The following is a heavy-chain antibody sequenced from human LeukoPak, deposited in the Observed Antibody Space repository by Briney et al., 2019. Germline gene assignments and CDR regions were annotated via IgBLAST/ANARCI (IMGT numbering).Heavy chain of an antibody. CDR3: ARDRTMTGDRGIDY. V-gene: IGHV3-21*01. CDR2: ISNSGYT. CDR1: GFTFSTYS. Sequence: PGGSLRLSCAASGFTFSTYSMNWVRQAPGKGLEWVSAISNSGYTYYADSVKGRVTISRDNAKSSLYLQMNSLRAEGTAVYYCARDRTMTGDRGIDYWGQGTPVTVSS. J-gene: IGHJ4*02. D-gene: IGHD3-22*01.